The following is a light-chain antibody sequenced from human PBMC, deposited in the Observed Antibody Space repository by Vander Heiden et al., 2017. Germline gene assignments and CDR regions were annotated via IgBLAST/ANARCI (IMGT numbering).Light chain of an antibody. V-gene: IGLV3-25*03. J-gene: IGLJ2*01. CDR3: QSADSTDSHVV. Sequence: SYELTQPPSVSVSPGQTARIPCSGDALANQYAYWYQQKPGQAPVAIIYKDTERPSGIPDRFSGSSSGTTVTLTISGVQEEDEADYYCQSADSTDSHVVFGGGTKLTVL. CDR1: ALANQY. CDR2: KDT.